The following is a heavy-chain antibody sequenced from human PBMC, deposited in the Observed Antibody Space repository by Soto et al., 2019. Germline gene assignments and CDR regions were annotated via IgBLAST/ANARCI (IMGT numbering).Heavy chain of an antibody. D-gene: IGHD2-15*01. CDR1: GYTLTELS. CDR2: FDPEDGET. J-gene: IGHJ4*02. V-gene: IGHV1-24*01. CDR3: ATRGPGVVVVVAATPYFDY. Sequence: ASVKVSCKVSGYTLTELSMHWVRQAPGKGLEWMGGFDPEDGETIYAQKFQGRVTMTEDTSTDTAYMELSSLRSEDTAVYYCATRGPGVVVVVAATPYFDYWGQGTLVTVSS.